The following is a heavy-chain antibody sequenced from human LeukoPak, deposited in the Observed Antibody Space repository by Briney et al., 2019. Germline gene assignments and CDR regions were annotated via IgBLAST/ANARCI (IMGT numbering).Heavy chain of an antibody. V-gene: IGHV1-18*01. CDR2: ISAYNGNT. CDR3: ARDFSGYDRNPNYYYYYGMDV. CDR1: GYTFTSYG. J-gene: IGHJ6*02. D-gene: IGHD5-12*01. Sequence: ASVKVSCKASGYTFTSYGISWVRQAPGQGLEWMGWISAYNGNTNYAQKLQGRVTMTTDTSTSTAYMELRSLRSDDTAVYYCARDFSGYDRNPNYYYYYGMDVWGQGTMVTVSS.